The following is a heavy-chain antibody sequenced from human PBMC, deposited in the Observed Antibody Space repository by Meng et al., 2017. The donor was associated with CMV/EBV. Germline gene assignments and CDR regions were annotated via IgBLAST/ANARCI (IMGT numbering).Heavy chain of an antibody. J-gene: IGHJ5*02. CDR3: ARDVPNNWFDP. CDR1: GDSVSSNGGA. V-gene: IGHV6-1*01. Sequence: IRGDSVSSNGGAWGWVRQSPSGGLGWLGRTYCRSEWYNDYAVSVKSRLTINPDTSKNQFSLQLNSVTPEDTAVYYCARDVPNNWFDPWGQGTLVTVSS. CDR2: TYCRSEWYN.